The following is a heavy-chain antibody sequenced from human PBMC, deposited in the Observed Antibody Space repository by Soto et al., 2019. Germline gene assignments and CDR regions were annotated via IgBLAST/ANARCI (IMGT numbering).Heavy chain of an antibody. V-gene: IGHV5-10-1*01. D-gene: IGHD3-22*01. J-gene: IGHJ5*02. CDR3: ARHRPQGGYYYDIWDDP. CDR2: IDPSDSYT. CDR1: GYSFTSYW. Sequence: PGESLKISCKGSGYSFTSYWISWVRQMPGKGLEWMGRIDPSDSYTNYSPSFQGHVTISADKSISTAYLQWSSLKASDTAMYYCARHRPQGGYYYDIWDDPWGQGTLVTVSS.